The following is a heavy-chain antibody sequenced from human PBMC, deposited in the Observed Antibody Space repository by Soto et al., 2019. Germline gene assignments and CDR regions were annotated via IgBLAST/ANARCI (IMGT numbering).Heavy chain of an antibody. CDR1: GFTFSSYG. CDR2: ISYDGSNK. Sequence: GGSLRLSCAASGFTFSSYGMHWVRQAPGKGLEWVAVISYDGSNKYYADSVKGRFTISRDNSKNTLYLQMNSLRAEDTAVYYCAKAQKEDGRCSFDYWGQGTLVTVSS. CDR3: AKAQKEDGRCSFDY. J-gene: IGHJ4*02. D-gene: IGHD3-10*02. V-gene: IGHV3-30*18.